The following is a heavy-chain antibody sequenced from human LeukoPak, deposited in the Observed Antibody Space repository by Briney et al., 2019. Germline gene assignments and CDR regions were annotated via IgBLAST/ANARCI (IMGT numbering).Heavy chain of an antibody. CDR2: IGSSSSTI. CDR1: GFTFSSYS. D-gene: IGHD2-15*01. Sequence: PGRSLRLSCAASGFTFSSYSMNWVRQAPGKGLEWVSYIGSSSSTIYYADSVKGRLTISRDNAKYSLYLQMNSLRDEDTAVYYCARWWNAFDIWGQGTMVTVSS. V-gene: IGHV3-48*02. CDR3: ARWWNAFDI. J-gene: IGHJ3*02.